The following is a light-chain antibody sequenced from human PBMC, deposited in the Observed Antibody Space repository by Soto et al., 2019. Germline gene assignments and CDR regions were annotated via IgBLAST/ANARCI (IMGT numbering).Light chain of an antibody. Sequence: DIVMTQSPATLSVSPGEIATLSCGASQSVTSYLAWYQQKPGQAPRLLIYGASTRATGVPARFSGSGSGTEFTLTISSLQSEDCAVYFWQQYNNWPYTFGEGTKLEIK. J-gene: IGKJ2*01. CDR1: QSVTSY. CDR3: QQYNNWPYT. CDR2: GAS. V-gene: IGKV3-15*01.